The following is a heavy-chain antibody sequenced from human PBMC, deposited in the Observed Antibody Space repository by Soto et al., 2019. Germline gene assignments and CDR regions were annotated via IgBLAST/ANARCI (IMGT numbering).Heavy chain of an antibody. V-gene: IGHV1-46*01. Sequence: ASVKVSCKASGYTFTSYYMHWVRQAPGQGLEWMGIINPSGGSTSYAQKFQGRVTMTRDASTSTVYMELSSLRSEDTAVYYCARRTPSGWFDPWGQGTLVTVSS. CDR2: INPSGGST. J-gene: IGHJ5*02. CDR1: GYTFTSYY. CDR3: ARRTPSGWFDP. D-gene: IGHD6-19*01.